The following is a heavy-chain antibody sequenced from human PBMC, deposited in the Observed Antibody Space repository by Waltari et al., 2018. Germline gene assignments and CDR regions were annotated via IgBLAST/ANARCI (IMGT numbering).Heavy chain of an antibody. Sequence: QVQLVQSGTEVRTPGASVRVSCKAHGYMFSDHYLHWVRQGPGQGLEWMGWMNPNSGGTNYAQKFQGRVIMTRDTSTSTAYMELSRITSDDTAIYYCARDGGFDFWGQGSLVTVSS. CDR3: ARDGGFDF. J-gene: IGHJ4*02. D-gene: IGHD2-15*01. CDR1: GYMFSDHY. CDR2: MNPNSGGT. V-gene: IGHV1-2*02.